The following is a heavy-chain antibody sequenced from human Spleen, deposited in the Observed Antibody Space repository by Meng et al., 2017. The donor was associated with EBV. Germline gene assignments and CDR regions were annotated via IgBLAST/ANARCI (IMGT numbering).Heavy chain of an antibody. V-gene: IGHV4-34*01. CDR3: VRGLEYSSGSGDY. D-gene: IGHD6-19*01. J-gene: IGHJ4*02. Sequence: QVQLQRWGAGLLKPSETLSLTCAVYGGSFSDYYWGWIRQPPGKGLEWIGEVNPGVNSNYNPSLKSRVTISVDTSKNELSLKVTSVTAADTAVYYCVRGLEYSSGSGDYWGQGTLVTVSS. CDR1: GGSFSDYY. CDR2: VNPGVNS.